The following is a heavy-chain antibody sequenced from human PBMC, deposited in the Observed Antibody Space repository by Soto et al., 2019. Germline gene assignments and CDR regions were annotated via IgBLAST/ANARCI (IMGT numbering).Heavy chain of an antibody. Sequence: QVQLVQSGAEVQKPGSSVKVSCKASGGTFSSYAISWVRQAPGQGLEWMGGIIPIFGTANYAQKLQGRVTIPADESTSTAYMELSSLRSEDTAVYYFARDLTVRGVLISWYWGQGTLVTVSS. CDR3: ARDLTVRGVLISWY. J-gene: IGHJ4*02. CDR2: IIPIFGTA. V-gene: IGHV1-69*01. CDR1: GGTFSSYA. D-gene: IGHD3-10*01.